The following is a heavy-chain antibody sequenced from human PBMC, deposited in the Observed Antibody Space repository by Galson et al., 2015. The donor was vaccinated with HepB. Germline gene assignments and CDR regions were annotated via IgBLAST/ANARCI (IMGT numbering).Heavy chain of an antibody. CDR3: ARDRRGGYDLPLYGMDV. V-gene: IGHV3-66*01. D-gene: IGHD5-12*01. Sequence: SLRLSCAASGFTVSSNYMSWVRQAPGKGLEWVSVIYSGGSTYYADSVKGRFTISRDNSKNTLYLQMNSLRAEDTAVYYCARDRRGGYDLPLYGMDVWGQGTTVTVSS. J-gene: IGHJ6*02. CDR1: GFTVSSNY. CDR2: IYSGGST.